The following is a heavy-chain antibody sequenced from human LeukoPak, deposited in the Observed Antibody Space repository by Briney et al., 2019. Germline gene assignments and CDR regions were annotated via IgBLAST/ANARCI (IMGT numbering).Heavy chain of an antibody. CDR2: ISSSSSYI. CDR3: ERDRETTVTFPHYMDV. Sequence: PGGCLRLSCAASGFTFSSYSMNWVRQAPGKGLEWVSSISSSSSYISYADSVTGRFTISRDNAKNSPYLQMNSHIAQHPAVYYFERDRETTVTFPHYMDVWGKGTTVTVSS. CDR1: GFTFSSYS. J-gene: IGHJ6*03. V-gene: IGHV3-21*01. D-gene: IGHD4-11*01.